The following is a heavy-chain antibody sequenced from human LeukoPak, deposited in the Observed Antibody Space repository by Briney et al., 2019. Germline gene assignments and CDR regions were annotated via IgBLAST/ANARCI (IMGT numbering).Heavy chain of an antibody. CDR2: INSEGSGT. Sequence: GGSLRLSCAASGISLSNYWMHWVRQAPGKGLVWVSRINSEGSGTSYADSVKGRFTISRDTAKNTLFLQMNSLRAEDTAVYYCGSVFDYWGQGALVTVSS. CDR1: GISLSNYW. J-gene: IGHJ4*02. V-gene: IGHV3-74*01. CDR3: GSVFDY.